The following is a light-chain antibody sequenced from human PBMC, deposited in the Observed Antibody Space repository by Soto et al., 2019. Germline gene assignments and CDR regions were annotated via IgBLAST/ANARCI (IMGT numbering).Light chain of an antibody. J-gene: IGKJ4*01. CDR1: QSVYSN. CDR3: QQYTKWPLT. CDR2: HAS. V-gene: IGKV3-15*01. Sequence: EIVMTQSPATLSVSPGERATLSCRASQSVYSNLAWYQQKPGQAPRLLIYHASTRATGIPARFSGGGSGTEFPLTISSLQSEDFAVYYCQQYTKWPLTFGGGTKVEIK.